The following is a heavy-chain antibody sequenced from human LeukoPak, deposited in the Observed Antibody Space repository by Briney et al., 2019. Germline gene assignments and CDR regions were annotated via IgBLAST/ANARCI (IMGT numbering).Heavy chain of an antibody. CDR2: IDYSGNT. Sequence: SETLSLTCTVSGGSITRNKYYWDWIRQPPGKGLEWLGSIDYSGNTYYNPSLKSRLTMSADTSKNHFSLKLSSVTAADTAVYYCASPYDSNGYPHYWGQGTLVTVSS. J-gene: IGHJ4*02. CDR3: ASPYDSNGYPHY. V-gene: IGHV4-39*02. D-gene: IGHD3-22*01. CDR1: GGSITRNKYY.